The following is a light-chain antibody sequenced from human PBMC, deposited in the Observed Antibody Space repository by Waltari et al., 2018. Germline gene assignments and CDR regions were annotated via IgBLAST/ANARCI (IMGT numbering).Light chain of an antibody. CDR2: GAS. CDR1: QSVSSNY. CDR3: LQYGSSPRT. J-gene: IGKJ1*01. V-gene: IGKV3-20*01. Sequence: EIVLTQSPGTLSLSPGERATLSCRASQSVSSNYLAWYQHKAGQAPRLLIYGASSRAAGIPDRFSGSGSGTDFTLSISRLDPEDIAVYYCLQYGSSPRTFGQGTKVEVK.